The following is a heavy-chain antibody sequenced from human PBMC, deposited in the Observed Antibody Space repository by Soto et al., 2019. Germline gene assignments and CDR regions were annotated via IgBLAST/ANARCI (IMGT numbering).Heavy chain of an antibody. CDR3: ANDGSSGYFTY. CDR1: GFSLSTSGVG. CDR2: IYWDDDK. Sequence: QITLKESGPTLVKPTQTLTLTCTFSGFSLSTSGVGVGWIRQPPGKALEWLALIYWDDDKRYSPSLKSRLTXTXXTSKHQVVLTITHMDPVDTATYYCANDGSSGYFTYWGQGTLVTVSS. D-gene: IGHD3-22*01. J-gene: IGHJ4*02. V-gene: IGHV2-5*02.